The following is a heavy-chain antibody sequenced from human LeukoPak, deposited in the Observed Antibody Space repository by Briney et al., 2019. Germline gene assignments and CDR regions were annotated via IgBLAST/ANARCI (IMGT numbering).Heavy chain of an antibody. D-gene: IGHD6-19*01. J-gene: IGHJ5*02. CDR1: GFTFSDYY. Sequence: GGSLRLSCAASGFTFSDYYMSWVRQAPGKGLEWLSYISSSGSIIYYADSVKGRFTISRDNAKNSLYLQMDSLRAEDTAVYYCAKDPYSSGWYLWFDPWGQGTLVTVSS. CDR2: ISSSGSII. V-gene: IGHV3-11*01. CDR3: AKDPYSSGWYLWFDP.